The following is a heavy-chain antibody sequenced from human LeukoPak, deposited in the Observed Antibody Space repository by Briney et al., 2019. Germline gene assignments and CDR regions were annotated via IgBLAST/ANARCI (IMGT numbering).Heavy chain of an antibody. V-gene: IGHV1-18*01. J-gene: IGHJ4*02. CDR1: GYTFTTYG. D-gene: IGHD1-1*01. Sequence: ASVKVSCKASGYTFTTYGISWVRQAPGQGLEWMGWISAYKGNTNYAQKFQGRVTMTTVTSTSTAYMELRSLTSDDTAVYYCARDRDWNLDYWGQGTLVTVSS. CDR3: ARDRDWNLDY. CDR2: ISAYKGNT.